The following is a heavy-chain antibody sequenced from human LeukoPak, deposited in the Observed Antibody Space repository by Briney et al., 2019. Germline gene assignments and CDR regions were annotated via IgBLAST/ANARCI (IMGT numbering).Heavy chain of an antibody. V-gene: IGHV4-59*08. CDR3: AGGPSIAAAGTSIDY. CDR2: IYYSGST. Sequence: SETLSLTCTVSGGSISSYYWSWIRQPPGKGLEWIGYIYYSGSTNYNPPLKSRVTISVDTSKNQFSLKLSSVTAADTAVYYCAGGPSIAAAGTSIDYWGQGTLVTVSS. CDR1: GGSISSYY. J-gene: IGHJ4*02. D-gene: IGHD6-13*01.